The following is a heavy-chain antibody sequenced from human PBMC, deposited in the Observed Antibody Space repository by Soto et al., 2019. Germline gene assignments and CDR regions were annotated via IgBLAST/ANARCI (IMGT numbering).Heavy chain of an antibody. Sequence: PSETLSLTCTVSGGSISNYYWSWIRQPPGRGLEWIGHIFYSGSTNYNPALKSRVTISVDTSKSQFSLKLNSVTAADTAVYYCAKDSGYNYGYFRWFDPWGQGTLVTVSS. D-gene: IGHD5-18*01. CDR3: AKDSGYNYGYFRWFDP. J-gene: IGHJ5*02. CDR1: GGSISNYY. CDR2: IFYSGST. V-gene: IGHV4-59*01.